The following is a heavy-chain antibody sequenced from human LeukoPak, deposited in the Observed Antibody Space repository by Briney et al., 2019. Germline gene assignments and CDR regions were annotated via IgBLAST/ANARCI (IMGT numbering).Heavy chain of an antibody. Sequence: GGSLRLSCAASGFTVSSNYMSWVRQAPGKGLEWVSVIYSGGSTYYADSVKGRFTISRDNAKNTLYVQMNSLRAEDTAVYYCARVSLQSWAFDIWGQGTLVTVSS. V-gene: IGHV3-66*01. CDR1: GFTVSSNY. J-gene: IGHJ3*02. CDR3: ARVSLQSWAFDI. D-gene: IGHD6-19*01. CDR2: IYSGGST.